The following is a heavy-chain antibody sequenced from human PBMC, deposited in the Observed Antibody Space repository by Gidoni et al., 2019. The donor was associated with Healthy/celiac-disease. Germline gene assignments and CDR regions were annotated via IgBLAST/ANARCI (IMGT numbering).Heavy chain of an antibody. CDR2: INYSGGST. Sequence: EVQLVESGGGWVQPGGSLRISCAASGLTFRSYAMHWVRQAPGKGLEWFAVINYSGGSTYYADSVKGRFTISRDNSKNTLYLQMNSLRAEDTAVYYCARDLSSYCDYFDYWGQGTLVTVSS. V-gene: IGHV3-23*04. D-gene: IGHD1-26*01. CDR3: ARDLSSYCDYFDY. CDR1: GLTFRSYA. J-gene: IGHJ4*02.